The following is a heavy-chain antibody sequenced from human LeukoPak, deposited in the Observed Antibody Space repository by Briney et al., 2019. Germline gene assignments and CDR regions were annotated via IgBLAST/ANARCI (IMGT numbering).Heavy chain of an antibody. CDR1: GFTFDNYG. CDR2: VSGGGVT. D-gene: IGHD1-7*01. CDR3: AKRLDPEELPGSFFEQ. J-gene: IGHJ4*02. V-gene: IGHV3-23*01. Sequence: PGGSLRLSCAASGFTFDNYGMNWVRQVPGKGLEWVSAVSGGGVTHYADSVKGRFTVSRDNSRNTLYLQMNSLRIEDTALYYCAKRLDPEELPGSFFEQWGQGTQVTVSS.